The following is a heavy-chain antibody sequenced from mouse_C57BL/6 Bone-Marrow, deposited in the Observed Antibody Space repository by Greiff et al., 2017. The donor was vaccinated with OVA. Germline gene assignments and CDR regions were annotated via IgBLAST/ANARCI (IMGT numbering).Heavy chain of an antibody. CDR1: GFTFSSYA. CDR3: TRDRGSVSTVAY. CDR2: ISSGGDYI. D-gene: IGHD5-1*01. J-gene: IGHJ3*01. Sequence: EVQLVESGEGLVKPGGSLKLSCAASGFTFSSYAMSWVRQTPEKRLEWVAYISSGGDYIYYADTVKVRCTISRDNARHTLYLQMSSLKSEDTAMYYCTRDRGSVSTVAYWGQGTLVTVSA. V-gene: IGHV5-9-1*02.